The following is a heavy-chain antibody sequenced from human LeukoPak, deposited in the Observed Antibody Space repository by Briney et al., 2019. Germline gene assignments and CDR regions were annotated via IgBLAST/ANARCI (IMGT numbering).Heavy chain of an antibody. D-gene: IGHD3-10*01. CDR3: ASNYGSGSYYGVFDY. CDR1: GFTFSSYA. Sequence: GRSLRLSCAASGFTFSSYAMHWVRQAPGKGLEWVAVISYDGSNKYYADSVKGRFTISRDNSKNTLYLQMNSLRAEDTAVYYCASNYGSGSYYGVFDYWGQGTLVTVSS. CDR2: ISYDGSNK. J-gene: IGHJ4*02. V-gene: IGHV3-30-3*01.